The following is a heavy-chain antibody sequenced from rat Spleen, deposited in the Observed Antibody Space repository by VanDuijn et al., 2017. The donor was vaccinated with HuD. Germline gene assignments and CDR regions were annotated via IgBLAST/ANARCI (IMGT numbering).Heavy chain of an antibody. CDR3: AREGIYYSGDFDY. D-gene: IGHD1-1*01. V-gene: IGHV2-13*01. CDR2: IGGDGNT. Sequence: QVQLKEAGPGLVQPSQTLSLTCTVSGFSLSTYGVIWVRQPPGKGLEWMGRIGGDGNTNYNSALRSRLSISRDTSKSQVFLKMNSLQTDDTGTYYCAREGIYYSGDFDYWGQGVMVTVSS. CDR1: GFSLSTYG. J-gene: IGHJ2*01.